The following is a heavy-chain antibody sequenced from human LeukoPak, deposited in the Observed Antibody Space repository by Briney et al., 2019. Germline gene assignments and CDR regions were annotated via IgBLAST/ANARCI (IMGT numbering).Heavy chain of an antibody. CDR3: ARQDIVVVVAENWYFDL. V-gene: IGHV4-39*01. CDR1: GASISSSSYY. Sequence: SETLSLTCTVSGASISSSSYYWGSIRQPPGKGLEWIGSIYYSGSTYYNPSLKSRVTISVDTSKNQFSLKLSSVTAADTAVYYCARQDIVVVVAENWYFDLWGRGTLVTVSS. J-gene: IGHJ2*01. CDR2: IYYSGST. D-gene: IGHD2-15*01.